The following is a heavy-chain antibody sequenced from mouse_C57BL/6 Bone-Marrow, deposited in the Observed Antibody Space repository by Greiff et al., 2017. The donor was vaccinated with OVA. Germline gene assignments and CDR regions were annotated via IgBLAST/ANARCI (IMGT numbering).Heavy chain of an antibody. CDR3: ARRTGDY. CDR2: ISSGGSYT. V-gene: IGHV5-6*02. J-gene: IGHJ2*01. Sequence: EVKLVESGGDLVKPGGSLKLSCAASGFTFSSYGMSWVRQTPDKRLEWVATISSGGSYTYYPDSVKGRFTISGDNAKNTLYLQMSSLKSEDTAMYYCARRTGDYWGQGTTLTVSS. D-gene: IGHD4-1*01. CDR1: GFTFSSYG.